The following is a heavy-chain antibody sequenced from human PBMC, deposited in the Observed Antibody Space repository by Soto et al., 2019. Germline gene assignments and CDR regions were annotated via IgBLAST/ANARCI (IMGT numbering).Heavy chain of an antibody. CDR2: IYYSGIT. Sequence: TLSVSCTVSCGSISSGCYYWSWIRQHPGKVLEWIVYIYYSGITYYSPSLKSRVTISVDTSKNQFSLKLSSVTAADTAVYYCASIVYYYDSSGYYSPGAFDIWGQGTMVTVSS. D-gene: IGHD3-22*01. CDR1: CGSISSGCYY. CDR3: ASIVYYYDSSGYYSPGAFDI. J-gene: IGHJ3*02. V-gene: IGHV4-31*02.